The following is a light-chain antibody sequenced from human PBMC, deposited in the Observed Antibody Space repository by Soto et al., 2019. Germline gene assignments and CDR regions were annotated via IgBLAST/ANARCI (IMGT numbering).Light chain of an antibody. J-gene: IGKJ1*01. Sequence: DIQMTQSPSTLSASVGDRATITCRASQSISSWLDWYQQKPGKAPKLLIYDASSLESGVPSRFSGSGSGTEFTLTIRSLQPYDVATCYCQQYRSYWTFGQGTKVEIK. CDR3: QQYRSYWT. CDR2: DAS. CDR1: QSISSW. V-gene: IGKV1-5*01.